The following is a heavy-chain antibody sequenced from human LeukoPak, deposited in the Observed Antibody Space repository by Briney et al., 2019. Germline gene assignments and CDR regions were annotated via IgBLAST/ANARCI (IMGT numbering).Heavy chain of an antibody. CDR3: VKGLVQYYYGMDV. J-gene: IGHJ6*02. CDR1: KFTFSNYA. Sequence: TGGSLRLSCTAFKFTFSNYAMSWVRQAPGKGLEYVSAISSNGGSTYYADSVKGRFTISRDNSKNTLYLQMSSLRAEDTAVYYCVKGLVQYYYGMDVWGQGTTVTVSS. CDR2: ISSNGGST. D-gene: IGHD2-2*01. V-gene: IGHV3-64D*06.